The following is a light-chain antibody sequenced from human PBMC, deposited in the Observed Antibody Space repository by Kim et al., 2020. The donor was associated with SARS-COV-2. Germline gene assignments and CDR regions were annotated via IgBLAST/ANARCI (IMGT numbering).Light chain of an antibody. CDR1: QSVGRR. CDR2: DAS. V-gene: IGKV3-15*01. CDR3: QQYSDLWT. Sequence: ALPPGERAALSCRASQSVGRRFAWYQQKHGQVPRVLIYDASTRATGIPARFSGSGSATEFTLTISSLQSEDFAVYYCQQYSDLWTFGQGTKVDIK. J-gene: IGKJ1*01.